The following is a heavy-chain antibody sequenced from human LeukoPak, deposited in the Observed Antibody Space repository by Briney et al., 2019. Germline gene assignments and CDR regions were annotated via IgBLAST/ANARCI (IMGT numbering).Heavy chain of an antibody. V-gene: IGHV4-38-2*02. CDR2: ISHSGTT. Sequence: SETLSLTCAVSGYSITSGFSWGRIRQPPGKGLEWIGTISHSGTTDYKSTLESRLTISMDTSKNLFSLRLTSVAAADTAAYYCAREGAVPGIDPWGQGTLVTVSS. J-gene: IGHJ5*02. CDR3: AREGAVPGIDP. CDR1: GYSITSGFS. D-gene: IGHD3-16*01.